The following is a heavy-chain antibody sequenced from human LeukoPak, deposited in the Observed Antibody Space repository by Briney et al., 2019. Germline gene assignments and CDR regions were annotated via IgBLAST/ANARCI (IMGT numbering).Heavy chain of an antibody. CDR1: GGSFSGHY. Sequence: PSETLSLTCAVYGGSFSGHYWSWIRQPPGKGLEWIGYIYYSGSTNYNPSLKSRVTISVDTSKNQFSLKLSSVTAADTAVYYCARRGPLSGRYWDYWGQGTLVTVSS. V-gene: IGHV4-59*08. D-gene: IGHD6-19*01. J-gene: IGHJ4*02. CDR2: IYYSGST. CDR3: ARRGPLSGRYWDY.